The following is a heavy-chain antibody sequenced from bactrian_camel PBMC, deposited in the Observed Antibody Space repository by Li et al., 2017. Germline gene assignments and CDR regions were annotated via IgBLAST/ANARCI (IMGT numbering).Heavy chain of an antibody. J-gene: IGHJ4*01. CDR3: AASRADGSCQRRDLVTY. V-gene: IGHV3S53*01. Sequence: HVQLVESGGGSVQAGGSLRLSCVASGSISGSYCMGWFRQAPGKEREGVAGIDTEGSTNYADSVKGRFTISQDNAKATVYLQMNSLAPEDTALYYCAASRADGSCQRRDLVTYWGQGTQVTVS. CDR1: GSISGSYC. CDR2: IDTEGST. D-gene: IGHD2*01.